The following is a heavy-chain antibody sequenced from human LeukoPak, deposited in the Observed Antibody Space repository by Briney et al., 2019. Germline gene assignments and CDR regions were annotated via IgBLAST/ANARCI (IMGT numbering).Heavy chain of an antibody. Sequence: PGGSLRLSCAASGLTVSSNYMSWVRQAPGKGLEWVSVIYSGGSTYYADSVKGRFTISRDNSRNTLYLQMDSLRAEDTALYYCARGSHYDSSGFTLFDLWGRGTLVTVSS. V-gene: IGHV3-66*01. D-gene: IGHD3-22*01. J-gene: IGHJ2*01. CDR3: ARGSHYDSSGFTLFDL. CDR1: GLTVSSNY. CDR2: IYSGGST.